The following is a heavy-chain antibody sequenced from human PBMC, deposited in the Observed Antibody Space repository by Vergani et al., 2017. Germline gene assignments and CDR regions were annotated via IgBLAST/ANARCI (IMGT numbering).Heavy chain of an antibody. CDR1: GGSISSYY. D-gene: IGHD3-22*01. CDR2: IYYSGST. CDR3: ARAVVLVVPEGYHYYYYMDV. J-gene: IGHJ6*03. Sequence: QVQLQESGPGLVKPSETLSLTCTVSGGSISSYYWSWIRQPPGKGLEWIGYIYYSGSTNYNPSLKSRVTISVDTSKTQFSLKLSSVTAADTAVYYCARAVVLVVPEGYHYYYYMDVWGKGTTVTVSS. V-gene: IGHV4-59*01.